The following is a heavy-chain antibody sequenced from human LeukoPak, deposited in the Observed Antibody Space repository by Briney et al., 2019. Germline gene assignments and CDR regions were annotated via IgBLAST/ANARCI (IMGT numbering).Heavy chain of an antibody. V-gene: IGHV3-53*01. CDR1: GFTVSSNY. CDR3: AREGYSSGWYRL. Sequence: GGTLRLSCAASGFTVSSNYMSWVRQAPGKGLEWVSVIYSGGSTYYADSVKGRFTISRDNSKNTLYLQMNSLRAEDTAVYYCAREGYSSGWYRLWGQGTLVTVSS. CDR2: IYSGGST. J-gene: IGHJ4*02. D-gene: IGHD6-19*01.